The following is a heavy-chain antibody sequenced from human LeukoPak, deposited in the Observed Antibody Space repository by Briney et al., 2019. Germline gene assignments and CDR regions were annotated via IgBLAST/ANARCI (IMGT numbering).Heavy chain of an antibody. D-gene: IGHD1-26*01. CDR1: GGTFSSYA. Sequence: SVKLSNTASGGTFSSYAIGWVRQAPGQGLEWMGGIIPIFGTANYAQKFQGRVTITADESTSTAYMELSSLRSEDTAVYYCAKAKWEVLWGALDIWRHGGKATVSS. CDR2: IIPIFGTA. J-gene: IGHJ3*02. V-gene: IGHV1-69*13. CDR3: AKAKWEVLWGALDI.